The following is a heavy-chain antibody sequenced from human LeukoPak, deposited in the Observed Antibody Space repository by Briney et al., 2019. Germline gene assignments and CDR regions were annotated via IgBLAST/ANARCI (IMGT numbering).Heavy chain of an antibody. CDR2: INAGNGNT. CDR3: ARFPGIAAAGGH. D-gene: IGHD6-13*01. J-gene: IGHJ4*02. CDR1: GYTFTSYT. Sequence: ASVKVSCKASGYTFTSYTMHWVRQAPGQRLEWMGWINAGNGNTKYSQKFHGRVTITRDTSASTAYMELSSLGSEDTAVYYCARFPGIAAAGGHWGQGTLVTVSS. V-gene: IGHV1-3*01.